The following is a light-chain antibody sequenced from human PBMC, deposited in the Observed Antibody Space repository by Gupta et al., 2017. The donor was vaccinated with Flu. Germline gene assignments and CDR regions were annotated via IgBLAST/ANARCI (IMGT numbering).Light chain of an antibody. CDR1: QGISNY. J-gene: IGKJ1*01. V-gene: IGKV1-27*01. CDR2: AAS. CDR3: QKDNSAPRT. Sequence: PSSLSASVGDRVTITCRASQGISNYLAWYQQKPGKVPKLLIYAASTLQSGVPSRFSGIGSGTDFTLTISSLQPEDVATYYCQKDNSAPRTFGQGTKVEIK.